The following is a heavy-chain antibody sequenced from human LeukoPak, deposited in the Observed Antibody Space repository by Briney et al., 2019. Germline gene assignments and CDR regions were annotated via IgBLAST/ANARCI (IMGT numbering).Heavy chain of an antibody. CDR1: GGSVSSGSYY. Sequence: SETLSLTCTVSGGSVSSGSYYWSWIRQPPGKGLEWIGYIYYSGSTNYNPSLKSRVTISVDTSKNQFSLKLSSVTAADTAVYYCARGIVGTTGAFDIWGQGTMVTVSS. CDR3: ARGIVGTTGAFDI. D-gene: IGHD1-26*01. CDR2: IYYSGST. J-gene: IGHJ3*02. V-gene: IGHV4-61*01.